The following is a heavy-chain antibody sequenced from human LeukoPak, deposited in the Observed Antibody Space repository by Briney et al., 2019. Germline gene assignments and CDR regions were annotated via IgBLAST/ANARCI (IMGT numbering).Heavy chain of an antibody. D-gene: IGHD4-17*01. V-gene: IGHV1-2*02. Sequence: ASVKVSCKASGYTFTSYGISWVRQAPGQGLECMGWINPHSGGTKYAQKFQGRVTMTRDTSISTAYMELSRLRADDTAVYYCASPGATTVSSQYYGMDVWGQGTTVAVSS. CDR3: ASPGATTVSSQYYGMDV. CDR1: GYTFTSYG. CDR2: INPHSGGT. J-gene: IGHJ6*02.